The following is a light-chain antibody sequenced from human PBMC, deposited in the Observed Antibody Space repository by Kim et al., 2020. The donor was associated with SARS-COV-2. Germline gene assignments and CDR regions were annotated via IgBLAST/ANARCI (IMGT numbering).Light chain of an antibody. CDR2: DVS. J-gene: IGLJ2*01. CDR1: NGAVGVYIF. Sequence: GTSITISGTRTNGAVGVYIFVAWYNQQPGKAPNLIIYDVSHRPSGVSNLFSGSKSGNRASLTIFGLQAEDEADYYCTSYTSTSTLVFGGGTQLTVL. CDR3: TSYTSTSTLV. V-gene: IGLV2-14*03.